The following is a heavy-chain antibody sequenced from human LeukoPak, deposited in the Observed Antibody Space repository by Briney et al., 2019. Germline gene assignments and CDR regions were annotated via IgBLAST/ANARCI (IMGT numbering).Heavy chain of an antibody. CDR2: FDPEDGET. D-gene: IGHD6-13*01. CDR3: ASQPGIAAAGNGG. Sequence: KXSXKVXGXTLTEXSMHWVRQAPGKGLEWMGGFDPEDGETIYAQKFQGRVTMTEDTSTDTAYMELSSLRSEDTAVYYCASQPGIAAAGNGGWGQGTLVTVSS. J-gene: IGHJ4*02. V-gene: IGHV1-24*01. CDR1: GXTLTEXS.